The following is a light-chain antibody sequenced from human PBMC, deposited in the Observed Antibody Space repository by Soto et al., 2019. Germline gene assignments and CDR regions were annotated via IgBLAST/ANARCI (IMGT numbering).Light chain of an antibody. CDR2: GAS. Sequence: IVMTQSPSTLSVSPGERATLSCRASQSVSSNLAWYQQKPGQAPRLLIYGASTRATGIPARFSGSGSGTEFTLTISSLQSEDFAVYDCQQYNNWPPITFGQVTRLEIK. V-gene: IGKV3-15*01. CDR3: QQYNNWPPIT. CDR1: QSVSSN. J-gene: IGKJ5*01.